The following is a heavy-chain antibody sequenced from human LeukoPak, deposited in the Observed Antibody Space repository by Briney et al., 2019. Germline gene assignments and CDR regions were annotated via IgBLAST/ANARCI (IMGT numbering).Heavy chain of an antibody. J-gene: IGHJ4*02. V-gene: IGHV3-66*01. Sequence: PGGSLRLSCAASQFYMNWVRQAPGKGLEWISTIYSGGTTYYADSVKGRFIISRDNSKNTLYLQMNSLRAEDTAVYYCASGESYYLENWGQGTLASLSS. CDR2: IYSGGTT. CDR1: QFY. D-gene: IGHD1-26*01. CDR3: ASGESYYLEN.